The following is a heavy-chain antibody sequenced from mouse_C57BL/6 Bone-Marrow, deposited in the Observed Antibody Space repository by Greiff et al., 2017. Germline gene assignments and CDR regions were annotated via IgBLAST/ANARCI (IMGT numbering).Heavy chain of an antibody. CDR1: GFNIKDDY. V-gene: IGHV14-4*01. J-gene: IGHJ1*03. CDR2: IDPENGDT. D-gene: IGHD1-1*01. CDR3: TTYYYGSSYGDWYFDV. Sequence: EVQLQQSGAELVRPGASVKLSCTASGFNIKDDYMHWVKQRPEQGLEWIGWIDPENGDTAYASKFQGKATLTADTSSNTAYLQLSSLTSEDTAVYYCTTYYYGSSYGDWYFDVWGTGTTVTVSS.